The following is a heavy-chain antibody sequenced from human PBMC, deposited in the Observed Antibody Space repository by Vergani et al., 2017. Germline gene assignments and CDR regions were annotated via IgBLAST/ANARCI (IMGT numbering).Heavy chain of an antibody. Sequence: EVQLVESGGGLVQPGGSLKLSCAASGFTFSGSAMHWVRQASGKGLEWVGRIRSKANSYATAYAASVKGRFTISRDDSKNTAYLQMNSLKTEDTAVYYCTGPHYYDSSGYYRDFDYWGQGTLVTVSS. CDR1: GFTFSGSA. CDR2: IRSKANSYAT. D-gene: IGHD3-22*01. V-gene: IGHV3-73*01. CDR3: TGPHYYDSSGYYRDFDY. J-gene: IGHJ4*02.